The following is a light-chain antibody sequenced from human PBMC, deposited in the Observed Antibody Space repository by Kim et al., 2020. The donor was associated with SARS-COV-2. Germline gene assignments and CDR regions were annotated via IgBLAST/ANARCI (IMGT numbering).Light chain of an antibody. J-gene: IGKJ5*01. CDR1: QSVSSD. V-gene: IGKV3-15*01. Sequence: EIVMTQSPATLSVSPGERATLSCRASQSVSSDLAWYQHKPGQAPRLLIYGASTRATGLPARFSGSASGTEFTLTISSLQSEDSAVYYCQQYYNLITFGQGTRLEIK. CDR2: GAS. CDR3: QQYYNLIT.